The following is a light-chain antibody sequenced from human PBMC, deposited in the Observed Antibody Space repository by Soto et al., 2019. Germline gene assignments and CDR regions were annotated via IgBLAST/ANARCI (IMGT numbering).Light chain of an antibody. CDR3: NQYNNLWK. CDR1: QSVSIR. CDR2: GAS. Sequence: EIVMTHSPATLSVSPVERVTLSFRASQSVSIRLALYQQKPGQSPRLLIYGASTRATGIPARFSGSGSGKEFTLTISSLQSEDFGVYYCNQYNNLWKFGQGTKVDIK. J-gene: IGKJ1*01. V-gene: IGKV3-15*01.